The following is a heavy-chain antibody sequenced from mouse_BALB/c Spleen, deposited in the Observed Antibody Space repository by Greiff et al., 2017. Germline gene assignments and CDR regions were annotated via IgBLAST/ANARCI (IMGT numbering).Heavy chain of an antibody. Sequence: EVQGVESGGGLVKPGGSLKLSCAASGFTFSSYAMSWVRQTPEKRLEWVASISSGGSTYYPDSVKGRFTISRDNARNILYLQMSSLRSEDTAMYYCAIYYGNHYAMDYWGQGTSVTVSS. V-gene: IGHV5-6-5*01. CDR1: GFTFSSYA. J-gene: IGHJ4*01. CDR2: ISSGGST. CDR3: AIYYGNHYAMDY. D-gene: IGHD2-1*01.